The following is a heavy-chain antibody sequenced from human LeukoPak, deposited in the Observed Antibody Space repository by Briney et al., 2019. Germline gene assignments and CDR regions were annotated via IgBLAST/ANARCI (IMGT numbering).Heavy chain of an antibody. Sequence: PSETLSLTCTVSGGSISSSSYYWGWIRQPPGKGLEWIGSIYYSGSTNYNPSLKSRVTIPVDTSKNQFSLKLSSVTAADTAVYYCARDNSDAFDIWGQGTMVTVSS. V-gene: IGHV4-39*07. J-gene: IGHJ3*02. CDR1: GGSISSSSYY. D-gene: IGHD1-1*01. CDR2: IYYSGST. CDR3: ARDNSDAFDI.